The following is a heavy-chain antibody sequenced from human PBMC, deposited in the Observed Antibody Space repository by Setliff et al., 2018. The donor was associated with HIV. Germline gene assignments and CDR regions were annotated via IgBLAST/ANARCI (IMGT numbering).Heavy chain of an antibody. CDR2: VDPEDGET. V-gene: IGHV1-69-2*01. CDR3: ATGRSHHLDV. CDR1: GYTFTDYY. Sequence: ASVKVSCKASGYTFTDYYMHWVQQAPGKGLEWMGRVDPEDGETIYAEKFQGRVTITADTSTDTAYMELSSLRSEDTAVYYCATGRSHHLDVWGQGTTVTVSS. D-gene: IGHD3-10*01. J-gene: IGHJ6*02.